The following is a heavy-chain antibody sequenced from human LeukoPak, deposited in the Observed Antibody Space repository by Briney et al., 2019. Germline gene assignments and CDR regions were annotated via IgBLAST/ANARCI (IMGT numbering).Heavy chain of an antibody. Sequence: GGSLRLSCAASGFTFSSYGMHWVRQAPGKGLEWVAVISYDGSNKYYADSVKGRFTISRDNSKNTLYLQMNSLRAEDTAVYYCAKDLGDPNWFDPWGQGTLVTVSS. D-gene: IGHD3-16*01. J-gene: IGHJ5*02. CDR3: AKDLGDPNWFDP. CDR2: ISYDGSNK. CDR1: GFTFSSYG. V-gene: IGHV3-30*18.